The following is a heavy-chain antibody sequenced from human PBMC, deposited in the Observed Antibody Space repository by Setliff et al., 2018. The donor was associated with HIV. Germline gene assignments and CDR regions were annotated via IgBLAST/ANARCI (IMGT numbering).Heavy chain of an antibody. CDR2: MHHSGNT. V-gene: IGHV4-38-2*02. Sequence: SETLSLTCDVSTYSISSVHSWAWIRQPPGKGLEWIGTMHHSGNTHYKPSLKGRVTVSLDTSQKQLSLKLRSVTAADTAVYYGAKEGGYCSGDTCIGFDYWGQGTLVTVSS. CDR1: TYSISSVHS. CDR3: AKEGGYCSGDTCIGFDY. J-gene: IGHJ4*02. D-gene: IGHD2-15*01.